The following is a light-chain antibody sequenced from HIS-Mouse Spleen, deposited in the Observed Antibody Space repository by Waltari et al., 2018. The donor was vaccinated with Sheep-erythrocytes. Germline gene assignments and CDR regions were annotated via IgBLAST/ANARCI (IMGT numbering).Light chain of an antibody. CDR1: SSDVGGYNY. CDR2: EVS. Sequence: QSALTQPPSASGSPGQSVTISCTGTSSDVGGYNYVSWYQQHPGKAPNLMIYEVSKRPSGVPVRFSGSRLGSTASLTVSGLQAEDEADYYCSSYAGSNNWVFGGGTKLTVL. J-gene: IGLJ3*02. V-gene: IGLV2-8*01. CDR3: SSYAGSNNWV.